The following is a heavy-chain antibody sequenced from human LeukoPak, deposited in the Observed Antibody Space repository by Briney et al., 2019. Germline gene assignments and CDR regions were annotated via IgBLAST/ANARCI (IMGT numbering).Heavy chain of an antibody. CDR2: INWNGGDT. CDR1: GSNFDDYG. Sequence: GGSLRLSCADSGSNFDDYGMSWVRQAPGKGLEWVSGINWNGGDTDYADSVKGRFTISRDNAKNSLYLQMNSLRAEDTALYYCAKSSGSVRHFYYYYMDVWGKGTTVTVSS. V-gene: IGHV3-20*04. D-gene: IGHD1-26*01. CDR3: AKSSGSVRHFYYYYMDV. J-gene: IGHJ6*03.